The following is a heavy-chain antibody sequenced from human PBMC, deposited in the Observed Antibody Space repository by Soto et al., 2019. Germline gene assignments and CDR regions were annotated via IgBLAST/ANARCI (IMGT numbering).Heavy chain of an antibody. CDR2: INAGNGDT. Sequence: QVQLWQSGAEMKKPGASVKLSCKTSGINYNTYAIHWVRQAPGQGLEWMGWINAGNGDTRYSQNFQGRVTLTRDTSASTVYMDLDSLKSEDTGVYYCARAISGYVTWGQGTLVTVSS. CDR3: ARAISGYVT. J-gene: IGHJ4*02. CDR1: GINYNTYA. D-gene: IGHD5-12*01. V-gene: IGHV1-3*01.